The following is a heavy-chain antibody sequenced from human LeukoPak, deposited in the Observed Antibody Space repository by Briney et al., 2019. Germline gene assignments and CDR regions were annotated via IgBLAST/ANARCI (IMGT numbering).Heavy chain of an antibody. CDR1: GGTFSSYA. V-gene: IGHV1-69*04. J-gene: IGHJ4*02. Sequence: SVKVSCKASGGTFSSYAISWVRQAPGQGLEWMGRIIPILGIANYAQKFQGRVTITADKSTSTAYMELSSLRSEGTAVYYCANRVVTAGGLDYFDYWGQGTLVTVSS. CDR3: ANRVVTAGGLDYFDY. D-gene: IGHD2-21*02. CDR2: IIPILGIA.